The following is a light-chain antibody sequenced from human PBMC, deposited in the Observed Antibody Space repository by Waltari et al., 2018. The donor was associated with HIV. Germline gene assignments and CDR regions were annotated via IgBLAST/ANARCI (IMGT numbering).Light chain of an antibody. J-gene: IGKJ2*03. Sequence: DIVLTQSPDSMAVSLGERATVNCTSSQTVLYSSDNRDYLAWYQVRPGQPPQLLIYWASTRQSGVPDRFSGRGSGTHFTLTISGLQGEDVAIYYCQQYYTTPQSFGQGTRLEI. CDR3: QQYYTTPQS. V-gene: IGKV4-1*01. CDR2: WAS. CDR1: QTVLYSSDNRDY.